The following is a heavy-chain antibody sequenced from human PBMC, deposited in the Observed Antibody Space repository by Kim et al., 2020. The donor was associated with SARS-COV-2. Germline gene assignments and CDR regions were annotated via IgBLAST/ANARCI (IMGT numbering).Heavy chain of an antibody. Sequence: SQTLSLTCAISGDSVSNNGVAWNWIRQSPSRGLEWLGRTYYRSKWYNDYAVSVKSRITINADTSKNQFSVQLNSVTPEDTAVYYCVRYTFSSRWFDPWGQGTLVTVSS. CDR2: TYYRSKWYN. CDR3: VRYTFSSRWFDP. D-gene: IGHD2-2*02. V-gene: IGHV6-1*01. J-gene: IGHJ5*02. CDR1: GDSVSNNGVA.